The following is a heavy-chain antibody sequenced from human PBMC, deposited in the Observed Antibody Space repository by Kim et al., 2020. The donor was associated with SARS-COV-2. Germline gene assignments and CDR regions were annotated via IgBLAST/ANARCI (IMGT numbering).Heavy chain of an antibody. J-gene: IGHJ6*02. V-gene: IGHV4-39*01. D-gene: IGHD3-9*01. CDR2: IYYSGST. Sequence: SETLSLTCTVSSGSISSSTCYWGWIRQPPGKGLEWIANIYYSGSTYYNPSLRSRLTISVDTSKNQLSLKLSSVTAADTAMYYCARHDILTVGGMDVWGQGTTVTVSS. CDR3: ARHDILTVGGMDV. CDR1: SGSISSSTCY.